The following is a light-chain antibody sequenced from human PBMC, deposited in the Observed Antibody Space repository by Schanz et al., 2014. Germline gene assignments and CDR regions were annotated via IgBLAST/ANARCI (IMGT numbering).Light chain of an antibody. V-gene: IGLV2-14*03. Sequence: QSALTQPASVSGSPGQSLTISCTGTSSDVGGYNYVSWYQQHPGKAPKLMIYDVTNRPSGVSNRFSGSKSGNTASLTISGLQAEDEADYYCSSYTSTSNTPVAFGGGTKLTVL. CDR3: SSYTSTSNTPVA. CDR2: DVT. CDR1: SSDVGGYNY. J-gene: IGLJ2*01.